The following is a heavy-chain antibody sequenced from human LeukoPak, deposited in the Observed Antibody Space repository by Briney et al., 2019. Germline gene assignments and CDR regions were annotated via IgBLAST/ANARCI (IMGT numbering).Heavy chain of an antibody. J-gene: IGHJ6*03. Sequence: TLSLSCAVSGVSISSGSNYWSWIRQPAGKGLEWVGRIYTSGSTNANPSLKRLVTITVDTSKNQFPLKPSSVTAADTAVYYSARRPIAGLTGYYYYYMDGWGKGTTVTVSS. CDR3: ARRPIAGLTGYYYYYMDG. CDR2: IYTSGST. CDR1: GVSISSGSNY. D-gene: IGHD2-15*01. V-gene: IGHV4-61*02.